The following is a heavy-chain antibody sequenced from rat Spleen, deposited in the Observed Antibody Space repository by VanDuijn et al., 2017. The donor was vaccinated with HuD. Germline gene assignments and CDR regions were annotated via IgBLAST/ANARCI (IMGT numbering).Heavy chain of an antibody. CDR3: ASRTGNWFAY. D-gene: IGHD5-1*01. Sequence: EVQLVESGGGLVQPGRSLKLSCAASGFTFSDYNMAWVRQAPKKGLEWVAIISNDGSSTYYRDSVKGRFTISRDNARSVLYLEMDSLRSEDTATYYCASRTGNWFAYWGQGVMVTVSS. J-gene: IGHJ2*01. CDR2: ISNDGSST. CDR1: GFTFSDYN. V-gene: IGHV5-7*01.